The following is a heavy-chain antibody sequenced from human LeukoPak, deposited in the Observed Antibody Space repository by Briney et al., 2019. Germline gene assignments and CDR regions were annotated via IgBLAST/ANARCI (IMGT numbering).Heavy chain of an antibody. CDR1: SDSIFTSNW. V-gene: IGHV4-4*02. Sequence: SGTLSLTCTVSSDSIFTSNWWSWVRQPPGKGLEWIGQIFHSGSTSYSPSLKSRVTISMDKSKDQISLRLTSVTAADTAVYYCARGVVAAAGRTFDFWGQGTLVTVSS. D-gene: IGHD6-13*01. CDR2: IFHSGST. J-gene: IGHJ4*02. CDR3: ARGVVAAAGRTFDF.